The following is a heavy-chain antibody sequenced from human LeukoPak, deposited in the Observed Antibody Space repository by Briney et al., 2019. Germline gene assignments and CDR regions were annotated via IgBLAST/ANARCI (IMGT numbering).Heavy chain of an antibody. D-gene: IGHD1-7*01. V-gene: IGHV1-46*01. J-gene: IGHJ6*02. Sequence: ASVKVSCKASGYTFTSYYMHWVRQAPGQGLEWMGIINPSGGSTSYAQKFQGRVTMTRDTFTSTVYMELSSLRSEDTAVYYCARDLYTQITGTTGGSYYYYGMDVWGQGTTVTVSS. CDR3: ARDLYTQITGTTGGSYYYYGMDV. CDR1: GYTFTSYY. CDR2: INPSGGST.